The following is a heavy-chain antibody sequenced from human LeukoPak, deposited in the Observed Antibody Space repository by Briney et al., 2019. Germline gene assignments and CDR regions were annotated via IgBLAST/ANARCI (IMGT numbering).Heavy chain of an antibody. Sequence: GGSLRLSCSASGFTFSNYGMHWVRQAPGKGLEYVSAISSHGSSTDYADSVKGRFTISRDNSKNTLYLQMSSLRAEDTAVYYCVKTYSGSLYSPEYFQHWGQGTLVTVSP. CDR1: GFTFSNYG. CDR3: VKTYSGSLYSPEYFQH. D-gene: IGHD1-26*01. CDR2: ISSHGSST. V-gene: IGHV3-64D*09. J-gene: IGHJ1*01.